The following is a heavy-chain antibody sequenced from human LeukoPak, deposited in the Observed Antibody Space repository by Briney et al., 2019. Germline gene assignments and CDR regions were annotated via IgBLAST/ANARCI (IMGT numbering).Heavy chain of an antibody. CDR2: IWYDGSNK. CDR3: ARGPGIQLWSDY. J-gene: IGHJ4*02. CDR1: RFTFSSYG. D-gene: IGHD5-18*01. Sequence: GSLRLSCAASRFTFSSYGMHWVRQAPGKGLEWVAVIWYDGSNKYYAGSVKGRFTISRDNAKNTLYLQMNSLRAEDTAVYYCARGPGIQLWSDYWGQGTLVTVSS. V-gene: IGHV3-33*01.